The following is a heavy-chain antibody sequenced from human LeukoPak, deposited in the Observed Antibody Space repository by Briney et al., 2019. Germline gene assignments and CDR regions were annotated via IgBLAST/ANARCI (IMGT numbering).Heavy chain of an antibody. CDR1: GGSISSSSYY. CDR2: VSYSGST. D-gene: IGHD3-10*01. Sequence: SETLSLTCTVSGGSISSSSYYWGWIRQPPGKGLEWIGYVSYSGSTNYNPSLKSRVTISVDTSKTQFSLKLSSVTAADTAVYYCARNVGGLRGFEYWGQGTLVTVSS. CDR3: ARNVGGLRGFEY. V-gene: IGHV4-61*05. J-gene: IGHJ4*02.